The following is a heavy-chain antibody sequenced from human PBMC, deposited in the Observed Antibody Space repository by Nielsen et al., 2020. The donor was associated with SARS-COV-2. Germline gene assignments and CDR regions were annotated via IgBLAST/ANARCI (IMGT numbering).Heavy chain of an antibody. Sequence: SETLSLTCTVSGGSISSGDYYWSWIRQPPGKGLEWIGYIYYSGSTYYNPSLKSRVTISVDTSKNQFSLKLSSVTVADTAVYYCASFSGYLEYRDYWGQGTLVTVSS. V-gene: IGHV4-30-4*01. CDR1: GGSISSGDYY. J-gene: IGHJ4*02. D-gene: IGHD3-22*01. CDR2: IYYSGST. CDR3: ASFSGYLEYRDY.